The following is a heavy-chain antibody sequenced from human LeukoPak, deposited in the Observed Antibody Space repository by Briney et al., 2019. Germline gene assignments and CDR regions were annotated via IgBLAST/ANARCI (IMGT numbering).Heavy chain of an antibody. Sequence: GGSLRLSCAASGFAFSSYGMHWVRQAPGKGLEWVAFIRYDGSNKYYADSVKGRFTISRDNSKNTLYLQMNSLRAEDTAVYYCAKDGSTIFGVVEGDDAFDIWGQGTMVTVSS. CDR1: GFAFSSYG. CDR2: IRYDGSNK. V-gene: IGHV3-30*02. J-gene: IGHJ3*02. CDR3: AKDGSTIFGVVEGDDAFDI. D-gene: IGHD3-3*01.